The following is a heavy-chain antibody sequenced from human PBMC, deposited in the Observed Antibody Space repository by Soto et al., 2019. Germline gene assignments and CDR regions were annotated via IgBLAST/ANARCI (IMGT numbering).Heavy chain of an antibody. CDR2: TYYRSRWYS. CDR1: GDSVSSNSAA. V-gene: IGHV6-1*01. CDR3: ARDTAARGTDFDY. J-gene: IGHJ4*02. Sequence: KQSQTLSLTCAISGDSVSSNSAAWNWIRQSPSRGLEWLGRTYYRSRWYSDYAVSVKSRITINPDTSKNQFSLQLKSVTPEDTAVYYCARDTAARGTDFDYWGQGTLVTVSS. D-gene: IGHD6-13*01.